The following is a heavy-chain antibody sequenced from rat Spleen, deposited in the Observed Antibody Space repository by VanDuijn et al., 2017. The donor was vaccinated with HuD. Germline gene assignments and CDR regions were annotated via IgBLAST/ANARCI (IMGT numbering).Heavy chain of an antibody. D-gene: IGHD1-4*01. CDR1: GFTFSSNW. Sequence: EVQLVESGGGLVQPGSPLKLSCAASGFTFSSNWLNWTGQPQGKGREGVQTLIPDGDSPYYPDKVKGRFLISKDKAKNTGNQQMNNLRSEDTAMYYCARGDPGMGWGQGTLVTVSS. V-gene: IGHV5-35*01. CDR2: LIPDGDSP. CDR3: ARGDPGMG. J-gene: IGHJ3*01.